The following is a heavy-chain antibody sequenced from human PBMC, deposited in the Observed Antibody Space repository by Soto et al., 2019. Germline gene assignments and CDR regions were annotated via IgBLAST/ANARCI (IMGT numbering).Heavy chain of an antibody. J-gene: IGHJ4*02. V-gene: IGHV1-18*01. D-gene: IGHD6-25*01. CDR1: GYTFTSYG. CDR3: ATRSPAFDY. CDR2: ISTDKGNT. Sequence: QVQLVQSGPEVKKPGASVKVSCKTSGYTFTSYGITWVRQAPGQGLEWMGWISTDKGNTKYAQKFQGRVTMTTDTSTSTAYMELRSLTSHDTAVYYCATRSPAFDYWGQGTLVTVSS.